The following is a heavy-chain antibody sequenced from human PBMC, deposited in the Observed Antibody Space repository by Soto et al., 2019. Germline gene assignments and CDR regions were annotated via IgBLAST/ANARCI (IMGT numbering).Heavy chain of an antibody. CDR2: ISYEGSNN. D-gene: IGHD6-6*01. CDR3: ARGAEYQXLSRXYFYGMDV. Sequence: QVQLVEAGGGVVQPGRSLRLSCGASGFTFNSHGMHWVRQAPGKGLEWXAVISYEGSNNFYAESVKGRFTISRDNSKNTLYLQMNSLRREDTAVYYCARGAEYQXLSRXYFYGMDVWGQGTTVTVSS. CDR1: GFTFNSHG. J-gene: IGHJ6*02. V-gene: IGHV3-30*03.